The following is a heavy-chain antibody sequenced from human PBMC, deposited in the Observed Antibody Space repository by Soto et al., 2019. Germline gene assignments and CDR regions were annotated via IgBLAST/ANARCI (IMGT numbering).Heavy chain of an antibody. Sequence: EVQLVESGGTLVQPGRSLRLSCAASGFSFDEYAMHWVRQVPGKGLEWVSGVSWNSGTVGYGDSVKGRFTISRDNDKNSLYLQMNSLRAEDTAMYYCAKGFFSSAKCYTYYYMDVWGKGTAVTVSS. V-gene: IGHV3-9*01. J-gene: IGHJ6*03. D-gene: IGHD3-3*01. CDR3: AKGFFSSAKCYTYYYMDV. CDR2: VSWNSGTV. CDR1: GFSFDEYA.